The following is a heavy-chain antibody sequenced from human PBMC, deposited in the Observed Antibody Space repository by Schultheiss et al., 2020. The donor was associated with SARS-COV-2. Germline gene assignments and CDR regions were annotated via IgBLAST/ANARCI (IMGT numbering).Heavy chain of an antibody. Sequence: ASVKVSCKASGYTFTSYGINWVRQAPGQGLEWMAWINTDNGNRDSAQKFQGRVTMTTDTSTSTAYMEVRSLRSDDTAIYYCARVWEYPRGDMDVWGQGTTVTGSS. V-gene: IGHV1-18*01. CDR1: GYTFTSYG. CDR2: INTDNGNR. CDR3: ARVWEYPRGDMDV. D-gene: IGHD2/OR15-2a*01. J-gene: IGHJ6*02.